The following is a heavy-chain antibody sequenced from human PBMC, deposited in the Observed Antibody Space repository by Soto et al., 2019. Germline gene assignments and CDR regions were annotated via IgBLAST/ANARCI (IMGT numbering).Heavy chain of an antibody. V-gene: IGHV4-38-2*02. D-gene: IGHD1-1*01. CDR2: TYYGGTT. CDR1: GYSISNNYY. CDR3: ARDASVGTGWFDP. Sequence: NPSETLSLTCSVSGYSISNNYYWGWIRQPPGKGLEWIGVTYYGGTTYYNPSLKSRVTISLDTSRNQFSLKLTSVTAADTAVYYCARDASVGTGWFDPWGQGTLVTVSS. J-gene: IGHJ5*02.